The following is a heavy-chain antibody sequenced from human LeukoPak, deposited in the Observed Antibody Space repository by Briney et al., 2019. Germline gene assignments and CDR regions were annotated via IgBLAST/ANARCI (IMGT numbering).Heavy chain of an antibody. V-gene: IGHV3-48*01. CDR3: ARVSGAEAATGGYFDR. Sequence: GGSLRLSCAASGFTFSSYSMNWVRQAPGKGLEWVSYISSSSSTIYYADSVKGRFTISRDNAKNSLYLQMNSLRAEDTAVYYCARVSGAEAATGGYFDRWGQGTLVTVSS. J-gene: IGHJ4*02. CDR1: GFTFSSYS. CDR2: ISSSSSTI. D-gene: IGHD6-13*01.